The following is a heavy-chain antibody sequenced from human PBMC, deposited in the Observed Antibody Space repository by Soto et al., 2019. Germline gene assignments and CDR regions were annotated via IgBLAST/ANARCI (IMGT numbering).Heavy chain of an antibody. V-gene: IGHV3-15*07. CDR1: GFSFSNGR. CDR3: TTDFDDSSGYTIYYYYGMDV. J-gene: IGHJ6*02. D-gene: IGHD3-22*01. CDR2: IKSKTDGGTT. Sequence: GWSFRISSAASGFSFSNGRMNWGRYAPGKGGEWVGRIKSKTDGGTTDYAAPVKGRFTISRDDSKNTLYLQMNSLKTENTAVYYCTTDFDDSSGYTIYYYYGMDVWGQGTTVTVSS.